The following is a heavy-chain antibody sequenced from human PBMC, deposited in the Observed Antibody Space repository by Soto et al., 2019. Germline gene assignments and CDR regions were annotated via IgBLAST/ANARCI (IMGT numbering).Heavy chain of an antibody. J-gene: IGHJ3*02. V-gene: IGHV3-23*01. CDR1: GFAFSSYP. CDR3: ARRAFGSSRAFDI. D-gene: IGHD6-6*01. CDR2: ISDSGGLT. Sequence: GGSLRLSCAASGFAFSSYPMSWVRQAPEKGLEWVSGISDSGGLTYNADSVKGRFTISRDNSKNALYLQMNSLRAEDTAVYYCARRAFGSSRAFDIWGQGTVVTVSS.